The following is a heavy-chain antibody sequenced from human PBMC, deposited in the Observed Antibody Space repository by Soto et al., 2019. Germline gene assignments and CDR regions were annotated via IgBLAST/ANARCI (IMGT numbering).Heavy chain of an antibody. CDR2: ISYDGSNK. J-gene: IGHJ6*04. CDR3: AKDGRYFDWLYYYYGMDV. D-gene: IGHD3-9*01. CDR1: GFTFSSYG. V-gene: IGHV3-30*18. Sequence: GGSLRLSCAASGFTFSSYGMHWVRQAPGKGLEWVAVISYDGSNKYYADSVKGRFTISRDNSKNTLYLQMNSLRAEDTAVYYCAKDGRYFDWLYYYYGMDVWGKGTTVTVAS.